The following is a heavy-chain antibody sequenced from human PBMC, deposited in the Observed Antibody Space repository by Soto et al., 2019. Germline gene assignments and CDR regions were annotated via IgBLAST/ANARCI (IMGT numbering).Heavy chain of an antibody. Sequence: EVQLVESGGGLVKPGGSLRLSCAASGFTFSSYSMNWVRQAPGKGLEWVSSISSSSSYIYYADSVKGRFTISRDNAKNSLYLQMNSLRAEDTAGYYCARGIAAAGNYWGQGTLVTVSS. CDR2: ISSSSSYI. CDR1: GFTFSSYS. CDR3: ARGIAAAGNY. J-gene: IGHJ4*02. D-gene: IGHD6-13*01. V-gene: IGHV3-21*01.